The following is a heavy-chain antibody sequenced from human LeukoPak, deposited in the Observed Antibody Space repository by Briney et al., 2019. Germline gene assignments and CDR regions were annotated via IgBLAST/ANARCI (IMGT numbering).Heavy chain of an antibody. CDR2: INHSGST. V-gene: IGHV4-34*01. CDR3: ARQLGDGYNLVYWFDP. J-gene: IGHJ5*02. Sequence: SETLSLTCAVYGGSFSGYYWSWIRQPPGKGLEWIGEINHSGSTNYNPSLKSRVTISVDTSKNQFSLELTSVTAEDTAVYYCARQLGDGYNLVYWFDPWGQGTLVTVSS. CDR1: GGSFSGYY. D-gene: IGHD5-24*01.